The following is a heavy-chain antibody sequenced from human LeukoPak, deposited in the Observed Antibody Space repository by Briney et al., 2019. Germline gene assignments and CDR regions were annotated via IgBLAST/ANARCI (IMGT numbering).Heavy chain of an antibody. CDR3: AKLSGSYGKYFQH. J-gene: IGHJ1*01. D-gene: IGHD1-26*01. CDR1: GFTFSSYA. CDR2: ISGSGGST. Sequence: GGSLRLSCAASGFTFSSYAMSWVRQAPGKGLEWVSAISGSGGSTYYADSVKGRFTTSRDNSKNTLYLQMNSLRAEDAAVYYCAKLSGSYGKYFQHWGQGTLVTVSS. V-gene: IGHV3-23*01.